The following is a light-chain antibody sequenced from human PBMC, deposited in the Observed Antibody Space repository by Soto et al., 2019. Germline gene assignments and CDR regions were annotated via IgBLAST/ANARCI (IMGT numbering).Light chain of an antibody. CDR2: ATS. CDR3: PQTNNFPLT. V-gene: IGKV1D-12*01. J-gene: IGKJ4*02. CDR1: QGIRSW. Sequence: DIQGTQSPSSVSASVGDRGTITCRPGQGIRSWLAWYQQPPGKAPKFXIYATSRLQSGVPSRFTGSGSGTACTLPISSLQPEDVPTDFCPQTNNFPLTFGGGTKVDI.